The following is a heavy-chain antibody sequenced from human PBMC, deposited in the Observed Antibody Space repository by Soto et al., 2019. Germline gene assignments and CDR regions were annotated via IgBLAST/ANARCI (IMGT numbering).Heavy chain of an antibody. D-gene: IGHD2-15*01. J-gene: IGHJ4*02. CDR1: GYTFTSYD. CDR3: ARSVVAATLYFDY. Sequence: ASVKVSCKASGYTFTSYDINWVRQATGQGLEWMGWMNPNSGNTGYAQKFQGRVTMTRNTSTSTVYMELSSLRSEDTAAYYCARSVVAATLYFDYWGQGTLVTVSS. V-gene: IGHV1-8*01. CDR2: MNPNSGNT.